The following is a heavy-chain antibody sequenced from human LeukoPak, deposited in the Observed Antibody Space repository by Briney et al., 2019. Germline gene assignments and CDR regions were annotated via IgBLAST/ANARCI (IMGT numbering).Heavy chain of an antibody. CDR2: IYYSGST. Sequence: SETLSLTCTVSGGSISSYYWSWIRQPPGKGLEWIGYIYYSGSTNYNPSLKSRVTISVDTSKNQFSLKLSSVTAADTAVYYCARVVVIPPGAFDIWGQGTMVTVSS. CDR1: GGSISSYY. CDR3: ARVVVIPPGAFDI. J-gene: IGHJ3*02. D-gene: IGHD3-22*01. V-gene: IGHV4-59*12.